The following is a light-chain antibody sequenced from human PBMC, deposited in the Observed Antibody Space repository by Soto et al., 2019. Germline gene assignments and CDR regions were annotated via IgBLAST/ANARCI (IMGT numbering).Light chain of an antibody. CDR2: GAS. V-gene: IGKV1-9*01. Sequence: IQLTQSPSSLSASVGYSLTITCRASQVISSYLAWYQQKPGKAPNLLIYGASTLQSRVPSRFSGSGSGTDFTLTISSLQAGDVAVYYCQQYYSSPPTFGGGTTGDIK. CDR3: QQYYSSPPT. CDR1: QVISSY. J-gene: IGKJ4*01.